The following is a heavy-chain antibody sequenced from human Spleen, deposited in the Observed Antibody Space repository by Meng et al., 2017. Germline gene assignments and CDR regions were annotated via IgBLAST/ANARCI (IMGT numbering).Heavy chain of an antibody. CDR2: INPSSGAP. V-gene: IGHV1-2*06. CDR1: GYTFTGFY. J-gene: IGHJ4*02. CDR3: ATILASFGLG. D-gene: IGHD2/OR15-2a*01. Sequence: QVQLVQSGPEVKKPGASVKVSCKASGYTFTGFYMHWVRQSPGQGLEWLGRINPSSGAPDYSQKFQDRVTMTRDTSISTAYMQLSGLKTDDTAVYYCATILASFGLGWGQGTLVTVSS.